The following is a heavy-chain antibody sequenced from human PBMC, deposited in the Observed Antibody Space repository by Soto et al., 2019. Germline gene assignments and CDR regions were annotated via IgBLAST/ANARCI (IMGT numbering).Heavy chain of an antibody. CDR2: IYYSGST. CDR1: GGSISSYY. Sequence: QVQLQESGPGLVKPSETLSLTCTVSGGSISSYYWSWIRQPPGKGLEWIGYIYYSGSTNYNPSLRIRVPICVYTSKNQFSLQLSSVTAADTAVYYGARDKGSCSGGSCSYSFDYWGQGTLVTVSS. CDR3: ARDKGSCSGGSCSYSFDY. V-gene: IGHV4-59*01. J-gene: IGHJ4*02. D-gene: IGHD2-15*01.